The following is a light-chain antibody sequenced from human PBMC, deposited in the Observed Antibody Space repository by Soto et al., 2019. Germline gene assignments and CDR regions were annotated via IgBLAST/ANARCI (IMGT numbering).Light chain of an antibody. CDR2: DDH. CDR3: ESWDSSLSAVL. Sequence: QSVLTQPPSVSAAPGQKVTISCSGNSSNIGNNFVSWYLQPPGTAPKVLIYDDHKRPSGIPDRFSGFKSGTSATLGITGLQTGYEADYYCESWDSSLSAVLFGGGTKLTVL. V-gene: IGLV1-51*01. J-gene: IGLJ2*01. CDR1: SSNIGNNF.